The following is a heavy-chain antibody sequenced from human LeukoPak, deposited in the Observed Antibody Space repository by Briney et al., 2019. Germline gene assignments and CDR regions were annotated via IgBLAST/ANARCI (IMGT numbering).Heavy chain of an antibody. CDR3: ARDPSDYYGSGSFDY. CDR1: GYTFANFP. CDR2: INADNGNT. D-gene: IGHD3-10*01. V-gene: IGHV1-3*01. J-gene: IGHJ4*02. Sequence: VASVKVSCKASGYTFANFPVYWVRQAPGHRLEWMGWINADNGNTKYSQRFQGRTTITRDTSASTAYMELSGLRSDDTAVYYCARDPSDYYGSGSFDYWGQGTLVTVSS.